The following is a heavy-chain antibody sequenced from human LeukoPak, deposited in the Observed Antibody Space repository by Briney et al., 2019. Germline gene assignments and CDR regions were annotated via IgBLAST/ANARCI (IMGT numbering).Heavy chain of an antibody. V-gene: IGHV5-51*01. CDR3: ARVTQGYSYGWFDP. J-gene: IGHJ5*02. CDR1: RYTFSDYW. CDR2: IYPGDSDT. Sequence: GESLKISCKGSRYTFSDYWIAWVRQMPGKGLEWMGIIYPGDSDTRYSPSFQGQVTISADKSISTAYLQWSSLKASDTAMYYCARVTQGYSYGWFDPWGQGTLVTVSS. D-gene: IGHD5-18*01.